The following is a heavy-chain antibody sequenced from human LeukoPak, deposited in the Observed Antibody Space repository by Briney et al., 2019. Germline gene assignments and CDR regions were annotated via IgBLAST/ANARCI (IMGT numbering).Heavy chain of an antibody. D-gene: IGHD5-18*01. V-gene: IGHV3-23*01. Sequence: GGSLRLSCAASRFTFSSYAMSWVRQAPGKGLEWVSAISGSGGVTYYADSVKGRLIISRDNSKNTLYLQLSSLRAEDTAVYYCAKEGDSYGYGHGQYDYWGQGTLVTVSS. CDR1: RFTFSSYA. J-gene: IGHJ4*02. CDR2: ISGSGGVT. CDR3: AKEGDSYGYGHGQYDY.